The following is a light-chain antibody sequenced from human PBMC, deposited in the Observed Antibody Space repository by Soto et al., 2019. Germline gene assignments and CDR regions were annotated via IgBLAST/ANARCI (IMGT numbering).Light chain of an antibody. CDR3: QQSYSTLRT. V-gene: IGKV1-39*01. Sequence: DLQMTQSPSSLSASVGDRVTITCRASQSISSYLNWYQQKPGKAPKLLVYAETSLQSGVPSRFSGSGSGTDFTLTISSLQPEDFATYYCQQSYSTLRTFGQGTKVEIK. CDR1: QSISSY. CDR2: AET. J-gene: IGKJ1*01.